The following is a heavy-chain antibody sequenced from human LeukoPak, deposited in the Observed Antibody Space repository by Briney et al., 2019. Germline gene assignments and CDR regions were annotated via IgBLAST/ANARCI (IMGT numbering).Heavy chain of an antibody. J-gene: IGHJ4*02. CDR1: GFTFDDYG. CDR2: INWNGGST. Sequence: GGSLRLSCAASGFTFDDYGMSWVRQAPGKGLEWVSGINWNGGSTGYADSVKGRFTISRDYSKNTLYLQMNSLRAEDTAVYYCAKDGMYSSSSSYYFDYWGQGTLVTVSS. V-gene: IGHV3-20*04. D-gene: IGHD6-6*01. CDR3: AKDGMYSSSSSYYFDY.